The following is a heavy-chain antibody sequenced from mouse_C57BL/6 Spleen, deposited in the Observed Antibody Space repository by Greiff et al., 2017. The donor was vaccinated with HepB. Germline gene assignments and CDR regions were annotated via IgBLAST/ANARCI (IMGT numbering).Heavy chain of an antibody. J-gene: IGHJ3*01. Sequence: QVQLKESGAELARPGASVKLSCKASGYTFTSYGISWVKQRPGQGLEWIGEIYPRSGNTYYNEKFKGKATLTADKSSSTAYMELRSLTSEDSAVYFCARDDGSSSWFAYWGEGTLVTVSA. CDR1: GYTFTSYG. D-gene: IGHD1-1*01. CDR3: ARDDGSSSWFAY. CDR2: IYPRSGNT. V-gene: IGHV1-81*01.